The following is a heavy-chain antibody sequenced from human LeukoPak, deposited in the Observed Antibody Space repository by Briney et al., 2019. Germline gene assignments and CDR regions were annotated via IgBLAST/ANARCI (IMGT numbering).Heavy chain of an antibody. D-gene: IGHD5-18*01. V-gene: IGHV3-21*01. Sequence: PGGSLRLSCAASGFTFSSYSMNWLRQAPGKGLEWVSSISSSSSYIYYADSVKGPFTIYRDNAKNSLYLQMNSQRTEDTAVSYCARSGYSYGYSFDYWGQGTLVTVSS. CDR2: ISSSSSYI. CDR1: GFTFSSYS. J-gene: IGHJ4*02. CDR3: ARSGYSYGYSFDY.